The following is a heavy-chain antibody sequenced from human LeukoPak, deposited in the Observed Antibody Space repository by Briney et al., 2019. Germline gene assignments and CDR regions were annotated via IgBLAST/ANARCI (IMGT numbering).Heavy chain of an antibody. CDR2: INPNSGAT. J-gene: IGHJ4*02. CDR1: GYTFIGYY. CDR3: AREIAAGGWRGFDY. D-gene: IGHD6-13*01. V-gene: IGHV1-2*02. Sequence: ASVKVSCKASGYTFIGYYVHWVRQAPGQGLEWMGWINPNSGATNFARKFQGRVTMTRDTSISTAYMELSSLRSDDTAVYYCAREIAAGGWRGFDYWGQGTLVTVSS.